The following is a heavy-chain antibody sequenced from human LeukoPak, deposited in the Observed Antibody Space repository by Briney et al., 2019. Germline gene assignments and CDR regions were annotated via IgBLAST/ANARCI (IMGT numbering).Heavy chain of an antibody. Sequence: GGSLRLSCAASGFTFDDYAMHWVRQAPGKGLEWVSIISRASESIFYADSVKGRFTISRDNAKNSLYLQMNGLRAEDTAAYYCMRGATDTTRWFDPWGQGTLVTVSS. D-gene: IGHD1-7*01. CDR3: MRGATDTTRWFDP. CDR1: GFTFDDYA. CDR2: ISRASESI. J-gene: IGHJ5*02. V-gene: IGHV3-21*01.